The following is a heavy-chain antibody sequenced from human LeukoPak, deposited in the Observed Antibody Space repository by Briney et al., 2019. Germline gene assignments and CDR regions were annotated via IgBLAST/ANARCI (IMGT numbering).Heavy chain of an antibody. CDR1: GGSISSYY. D-gene: IGHD5-18*01. J-gene: IGHJ6*03. CDR3: ARTTEGGYTYGYFYYYYMDV. V-gene: IGHV4-4*07. CDR2: IYTSGTI. Sequence: PSETLSLTCTVSGGSISSYYWSWIRQPAGTALEWIGRIYTSGTITYNPSLKSRVTMSVDTSKNQFSLKLTSVTAADTAVYYCARTTEGGYTYGYFYYYYMDVWGKGTTVTISS.